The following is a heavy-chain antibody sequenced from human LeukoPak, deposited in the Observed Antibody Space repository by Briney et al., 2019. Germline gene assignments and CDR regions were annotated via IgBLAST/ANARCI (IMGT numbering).Heavy chain of an antibody. CDR1: GFTFRSYW. D-gene: IGHD4/OR15-4a*01. V-gene: IGHV3-74*01. CDR3: ARDQVLDF. Sequence: GGSLRLSCAASGFTFRSYWMQWVRQAPGKGLVWVSRINSDGSTRSYADSVKGRFTISRDNAQNMLYLQMNSLRAEDTAVYYCARDQVLDFWGQGTLVTVSS. J-gene: IGHJ4*02. CDR2: INSDGSTR.